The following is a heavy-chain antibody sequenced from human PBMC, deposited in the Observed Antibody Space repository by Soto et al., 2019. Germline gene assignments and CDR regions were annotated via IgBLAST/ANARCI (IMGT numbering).Heavy chain of an antibody. CDR3: ASEQYIYWSFIRYSSYYYFMEV. D-gene: IGHD1-1*01. CDR1: GFTFSSYG. J-gene: IGHJ6*02. V-gene: IGHV3-33*01. CDR2: IWYDGSNK. Sequence: PGGSLRLSCAASGFTFSSYGMHWVRQAPGKGLEWVAVIWYDGSNKYYADSVKGRFTISRDNSKNTLYLQMNSLRAEDTAVYYFASEQYIYWSFIRYSSYYYFMEVWGQGSTVTVSS.